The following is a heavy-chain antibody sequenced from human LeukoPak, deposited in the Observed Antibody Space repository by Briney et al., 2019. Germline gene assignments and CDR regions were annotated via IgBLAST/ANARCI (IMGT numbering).Heavy chain of an antibody. CDR1: GFTFSSYE. Sequence: PGGSLRLSCAASGFTFSSYEMNWVRQAPGKGLEWVSYISSSGSTIYYADSVKGRFTISRDNAKNSLYLQMNSLRAEDTAVYYCARGYSGSYYVPDYWGQGTLVTVSS. V-gene: IGHV3-48*03. D-gene: IGHD1-26*01. CDR2: ISSSGSTI. CDR3: ARGYSGSYYVPDY. J-gene: IGHJ4*02.